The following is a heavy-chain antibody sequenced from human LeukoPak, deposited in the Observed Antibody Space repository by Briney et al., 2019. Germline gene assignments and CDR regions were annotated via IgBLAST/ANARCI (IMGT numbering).Heavy chain of an antibody. Sequence: PSETLSLTCPVSGGSISSGVYYWSWIRQHPGKGLEWIGYIYYSGSTYYNPSLKSRVTISVDTSKNQFSLKLSSVTAADTAVYYCARDPGYSSGWTQKNWYFDLWGRGTLVTVSS. CDR2: IYYSGST. D-gene: IGHD6-19*01. CDR1: GGSISSGVYY. V-gene: IGHV4-31*03. CDR3: ARDPGYSSGWTQKNWYFDL. J-gene: IGHJ2*01.